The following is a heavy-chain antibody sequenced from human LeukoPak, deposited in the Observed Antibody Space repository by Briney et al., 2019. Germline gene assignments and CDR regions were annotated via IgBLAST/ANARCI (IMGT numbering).Heavy chain of an antibody. D-gene: IGHD6-19*01. CDR1: GYTFTSYY. CDR2: INPSGGST. V-gene: IGHV1-46*01. CDR3: AREWLVRENHYWYFDL. Sequence: GASVKVSCKASGYTFTSYYMHWVRQAPGQGLEWMGIINPSGGSTSYAQKFQGRVTMTRDTSTSTVYMELSSLRSEDTAVYYCAREWLVRENHYWYFDLWGRGTLVTVSS. J-gene: IGHJ2*01.